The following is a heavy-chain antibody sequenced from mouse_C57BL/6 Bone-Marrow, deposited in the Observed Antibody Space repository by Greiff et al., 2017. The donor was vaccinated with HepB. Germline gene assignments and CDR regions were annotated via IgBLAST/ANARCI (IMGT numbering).Heavy chain of an antibody. J-gene: IGHJ3*01. CDR3: TPMVTPWFAY. CDR2: IDPENGDT. D-gene: IGHD2-3*01. V-gene: IGHV14-4*01. CDR1: GFNIKDDY. Sequence: EVQLQQSGAELVRPGASVKLSCTASGFNIKDDYMHWVKQRPEQGLEWIGWIDPENGDTEYASKFQGKVTITADTDSNTAYLHVSSLTSEDTAVYYCTPMVTPWFAYWGQGTRVTVSA.